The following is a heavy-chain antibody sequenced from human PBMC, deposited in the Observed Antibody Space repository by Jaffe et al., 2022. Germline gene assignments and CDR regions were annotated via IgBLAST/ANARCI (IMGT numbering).Heavy chain of an antibody. J-gene: IGHJ6*03. V-gene: IGHV3-23*01. CDR3: AKDGGGEKQWLAPYYYYYYYMDV. CDR2: ISGSGGST. D-gene: IGHD6-19*01. Sequence: EVQLLESGGGLVQPGGSLRLSCAASGFTFSSYAMSWVRQAPGKGLEWVSAISGSGGSTYYADSVKGRFTISRDNSKNTLYLQMNSLRAEDTAVYYCAKDGGGEKQWLAPYYYYYYYMDVWGKGTTVTVSS. CDR1: GFTFSSYA.